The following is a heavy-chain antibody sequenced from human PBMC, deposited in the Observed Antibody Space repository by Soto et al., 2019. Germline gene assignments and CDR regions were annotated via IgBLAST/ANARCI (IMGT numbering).Heavy chain of an antibody. V-gene: IGHV3-23*01. CDR2: ISGSGGST. Sequence: PGGSLRLSCTVSGFAFSDFAMHWVRQAPGKGLEWVSAISGSGGSTYYADSVKGRFTISRDNSKNTLYLQMNSLRAEDTAVYYCAKDGNPIPYLTGYYRLGWFDPWGQGTLVTVS. J-gene: IGHJ5*02. CDR3: AKDGNPIPYLTGYYRLGWFDP. D-gene: IGHD3-9*01. CDR1: GFAFSDFA.